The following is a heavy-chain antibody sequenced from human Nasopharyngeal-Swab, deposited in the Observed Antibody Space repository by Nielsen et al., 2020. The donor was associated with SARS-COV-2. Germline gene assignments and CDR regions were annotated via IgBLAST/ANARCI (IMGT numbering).Heavy chain of an antibody. CDR3: AIAGRWLQLDY. D-gene: IGHD5-24*01. J-gene: IGHJ4*02. CDR1: GGSISSYY. V-gene: IGHV4-59*01. Sequence: SETLSLTCTVSGGSISSYYWSWIRQPPGKGLEWIGYIYYSGSTNYNPSLKSRVTISVDTSKNQFSLKLSSVTAADTAVYYCAIAGRWLQLDYWGQGTLVTVSS. CDR2: IYYSGST.